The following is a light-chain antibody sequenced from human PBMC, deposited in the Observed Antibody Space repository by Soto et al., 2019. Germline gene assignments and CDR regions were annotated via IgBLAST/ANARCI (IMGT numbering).Light chain of an antibody. J-gene: IGKJ2*01. CDR3: QQRTNWPPRDT. CDR2: DAS. V-gene: IGKV3-11*01. CDR1: QSVGTS. Sequence: DIFLTQSPATLSLSPGERATLTCRASQSVGTSLAWFQQKPGQAPRLLLSDASTRASGIPARFSGSGSGTDFNLAISSLQPEDVAVYYCQQRTNWPPRDTFGQGTKLELK.